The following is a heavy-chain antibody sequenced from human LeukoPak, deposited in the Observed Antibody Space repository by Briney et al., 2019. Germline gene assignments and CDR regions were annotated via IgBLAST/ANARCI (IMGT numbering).Heavy chain of an antibody. V-gene: IGHV4-34*01. Sequence: SETLSLTCAVYGGSFSGYYWSWIRQPPGKGLEWIGEINHSGSTNYNPSLKSRVTISVDKSKNQFSLKVSSVTAADTAVYYCARVFDSGSQAYFYYMDVWGKGTTVTISS. CDR3: ARVFDSGSQAYFYYMDV. CDR2: INHSGST. D-gene: IGHD3-10*01. J-gene: IGHJ6*03. CDR1: GGSFSGYY.